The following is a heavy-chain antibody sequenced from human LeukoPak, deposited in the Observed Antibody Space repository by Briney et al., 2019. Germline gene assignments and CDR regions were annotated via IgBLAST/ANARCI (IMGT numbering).Heavy chain of an antibody. CDR1: GGPISSSSYY. CDR2: IYYSGST. CDR3: ARDRNGIYYFDY. D-gene: IGHD3-3*02. Sequence: PSETLSLTCTVSGGPISSSSYYWGWIRQPPGKGLEWLGSIYYSGSTYYNPSLKSRVTISVDTSKNQFSLKLSSVTAADTAVYYCARDRNGIYYFDYWGQGTLVTVSS. J-gene: IGHJ4*02. V-gene: IGHV4-39*07.